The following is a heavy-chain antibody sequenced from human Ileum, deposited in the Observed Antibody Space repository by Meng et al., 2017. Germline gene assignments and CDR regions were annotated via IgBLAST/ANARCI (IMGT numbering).Heavy chain of an antibody. D-gene: IGHD6-13*01. CDR1: GGSINTGSYY. V-gene: IGHV4-61*02. Sequence: TLSLTCTVSGGSINTGSYYWTWIRQPAGKGLEWIGRIYTSGSTNYSPSLKSRVTISLDTSKNQFSLKLTSVTAADTAVYYCARESSITAPGDYWGQGTLVTVAS. J-gene: IGHJ4*02. CDR2: IYTSGST. CDR3: ARESSITAPGDY.